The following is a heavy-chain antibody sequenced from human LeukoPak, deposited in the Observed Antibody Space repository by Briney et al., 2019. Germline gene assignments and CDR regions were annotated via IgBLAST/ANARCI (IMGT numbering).Heavy chain of an antibody. CDR1: GGSISSSSYY. CDR3: ARVGDGPDY. J-gene: IGHJ4*02. Sequence: PSETLSLTCTVSGGSISSSSYYWGWIRQPPGKGLEWIGSIYYSGSTYYNPSLKSRVTISVDTSKNQFSLKLSSVTAADTAVYYCARVGDGPDYWGQGTLVTVSS. V-gene: IGHV4-39*07. D-gene: IGHD3-16*01. CDR2: IYYSGST.